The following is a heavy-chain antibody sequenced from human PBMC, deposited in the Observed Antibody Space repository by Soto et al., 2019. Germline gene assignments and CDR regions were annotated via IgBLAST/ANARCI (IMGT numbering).Heavy chain of an antibody. J-gene: IGHJ4*02. Sequence: GGSLRLSCAASGFTFSSYAMSWVRQAPGKGLEWVSAISGSGGSTYYADSVKGRFTISRDNSKITLYLQMDSLRAEDTAIYYCANIWYSSGWFNPYWGQGTLVTVSS. CDR3: ANIWYSSGWFNPY. CDR1: GFTFSSYA. CDR2: ISGSGGST. D-gene: IGHD6-19*01. V-gene: IGHV3-23*01.